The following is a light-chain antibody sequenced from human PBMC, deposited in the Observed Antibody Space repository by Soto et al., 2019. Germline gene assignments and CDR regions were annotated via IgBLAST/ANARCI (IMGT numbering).Light chain of an antibody. CDR3: CSYAGSSTWV. Sequence: QSALTQPASVSGSPGQSITISCTGTSSEVGSYNLVSWYQQHPGKAPKLMIYEGSKRPSGGSNRFSGSKSGNTDSLTISVLEADDEADYYCCSYAGSSTWVFGGGTKLTVL. CDR1: SSEVGSYNL. V-gene: IGLV2-23*01. J-gene: IGLJ3*02. CDR2: EGS.